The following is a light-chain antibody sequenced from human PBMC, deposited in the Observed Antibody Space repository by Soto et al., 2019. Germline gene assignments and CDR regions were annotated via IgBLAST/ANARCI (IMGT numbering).Light chain of an antibody. Sequence: IVLTQSPATLSLSPGERASLSCRTSQSVDTFVAWYQQKPGQAPRLLIYDASTRATGIPARFSGSGSGTDFTLTISSLEPEDFALYYCQQRTKWPPTFGPGTKVDIK. CDR1: QSVDTF. CDR2: DAS. V-gene: IGKV3-11*01. CDR3: QQRTKWPPT. J-gene: IGKJ3*01.